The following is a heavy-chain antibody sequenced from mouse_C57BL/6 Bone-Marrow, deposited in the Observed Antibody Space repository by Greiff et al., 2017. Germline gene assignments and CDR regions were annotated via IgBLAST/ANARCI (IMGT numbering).Heavy chain of an antibody. Sequence: EVKLVESGGGLVQPGGSMKLSCVASGFTFSNYWMNWVRQSPEKGLEWVAQIRLKSDNYATHYAESVKGRFTISRDDSKSSVYLQMNNLRAEDTGIYYCTSTGVERNYFDYWGQGTTLTVSS. CDR1: GFTFSNYW. J-gene: IGHJ2*01. D-gene: IGHD1-1*01. V-gene: IGHV6-3*01. CDR2: IRLKSDNYAT. CDR3: TSTGVERNYFDY.